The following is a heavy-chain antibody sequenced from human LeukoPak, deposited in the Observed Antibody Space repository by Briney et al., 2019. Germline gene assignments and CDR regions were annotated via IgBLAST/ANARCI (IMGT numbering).Heavy chain of an antibody. D-gene: IGHD3-22*01. CDR1: GFTLSHYW. V-gene: IGHV3-74*01. J-gene: IGHJ4*02. CDR3: ARGFGSGYYYSIY. Sequence: PGGSLRLSCAASGFTLSHYWMNGVRQAPGKGLVWVARLSSDGSSTTYADSVKGRFTISRDNAKNTVYLQMTSLRAEDTAVYYCARGFGSGYYYSIYWGQGTLVTVSS. CDR2: LSSDGSST.